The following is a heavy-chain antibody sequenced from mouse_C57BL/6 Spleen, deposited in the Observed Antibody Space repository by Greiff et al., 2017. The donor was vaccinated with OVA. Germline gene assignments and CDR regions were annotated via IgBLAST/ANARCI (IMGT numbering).Heavy chain of an antibody. V-gene: IGHV1-69*01. Sequence: QVQLKQPGAELVMPGASVKLSCKASGYTFTSYWMHWVKQRPGQGLEWIGEIDPSDSYTNYNQKFKGKSTLTVDKSSSTAYMQLSSLTSEDSAVYYCARRDYDEDWFAYWGQGTLVTVSA. CDR1: GYTFTSYW. D-gene: IGHD2-4*01. CDR3: ARRDYDEDWFAY. J-gene: IGHJ3*01. CDR2: IDPSDSYT.